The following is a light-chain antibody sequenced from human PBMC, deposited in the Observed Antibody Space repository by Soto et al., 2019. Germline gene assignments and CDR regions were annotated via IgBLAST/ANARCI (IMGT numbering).Light chain of an antibody. V-gene: IGLV2-14*01. J-gene: IGLJ3*02. CDR1: SSDVGGYNY. CDR3: CSYTSTNTLV. CDR2: EVS. Sequence: QSALTQPASVSGSPGQSITISCTGTSSDVGGYNYVSWYQHHPGKAPKVMTYEVSNRPSGVSNRFSGSKSGNTASLTISGLQAEDEADYFCCSYTSTNTLVFGGGTQLTVL.